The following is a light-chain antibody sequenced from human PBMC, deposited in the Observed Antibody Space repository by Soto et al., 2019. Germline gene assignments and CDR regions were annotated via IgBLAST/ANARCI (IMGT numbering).Light chain of an antibody. CDR2: EVS. J-gene: IGLJ1*01. CDR3: SSYTITSTSPYV. V-gene: IGLV2-14*01. CDR1: SSDVGTYNY. Sequence: QSALTQPASVSGSPGQSITISCTGTSSDVGTYNYVSWYQQHPGKAPKLIIYEVSNRPSGVSDRFSGCKSGNTASLTISDLQAEDEADYYCSSYTITSTSPYVFGTGTKLTVL.